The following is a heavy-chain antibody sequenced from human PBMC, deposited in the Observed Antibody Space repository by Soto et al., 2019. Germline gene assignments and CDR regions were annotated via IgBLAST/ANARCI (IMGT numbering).Heavy chain of an antibody. CDR3: ARGKGMEENYYYHGMDV. V-gene: IGHV1-3*01. D-gene: IGHD1-1*01. J-gene: IGHJ6*02. Sequence: QVQVVQSGAEVKKPGASVKVSCKASGYSFSTYAMHWVRQAPGQGLEWMGWINGGKGNTKYSQKFKDRVTISRDTSASTGYMELSSLRFEDTAVYYCARGKGMEENYYYHGMDVWAQGPRSPSP. CDR1: GYSFSTYA. CDR2: INGGKGNT.